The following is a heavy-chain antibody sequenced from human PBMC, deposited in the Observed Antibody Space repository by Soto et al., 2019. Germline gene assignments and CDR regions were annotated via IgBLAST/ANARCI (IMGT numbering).Heavy chain of an antibody. V-gene: IGHV1-69*13. CDR1: GGTFSSYA. CDR2: IIPIFGTA. Sequence: ASVKVSCKASGGTFSSYAISWVRQAPGQGLEWMGGIIPIFGTANYAQKFQGRVTITADESTSTAYMELSSLRSEDTAVYYCARARWFGELSLFDYWGQGTLVTLAS. CDR3: ARARWFGELSLFDY. J-gene: IGHJ4*02. D-gene: IGHD3-10*01.